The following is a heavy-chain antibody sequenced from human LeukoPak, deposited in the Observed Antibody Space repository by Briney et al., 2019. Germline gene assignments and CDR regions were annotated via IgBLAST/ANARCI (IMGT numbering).Heavy chain of an antibody. D-gene: IGHD2-15*01. CDR2: IYYSGST. CDR1: GVSVSSGSHY. CDR3: ATLQVVVVAATGDWFDP. J-gene: IGHJ5*02. Sequence: SETLSLTCTVSGVSVSSGSHYWSWIRQPPGKGLEWIGYIYYSGSTNYNPSLKRRVTISVGTSKNQFSLKLSSVTAADTAVYYCATLQVVVVAATGDWFDPWGQGTLVTVSS. V-gene: IGHV4-61*01.